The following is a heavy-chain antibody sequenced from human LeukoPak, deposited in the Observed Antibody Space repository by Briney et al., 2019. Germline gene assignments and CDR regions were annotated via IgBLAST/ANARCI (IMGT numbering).Heavy chain of an antibody. V-gene: IGHV3-11*01. CDR2: ISSSGSTI. CDR1: GFTFSDYY. D-gene: IGHD3-22*01. J-gene: IGHJ6*02. Sequence: GGSLRLSCAASGFTFSDYYMSWIRQAPGKGLEWVSYISSSGSTIYYADSVKGRFTISRDNAKNSLYLQMNSLRAEDRAVYYCARDSDYYDSSGYSAQDVWGQGTTVTVSS. CDR3: ARDSDYYDSSGYSAQDV.